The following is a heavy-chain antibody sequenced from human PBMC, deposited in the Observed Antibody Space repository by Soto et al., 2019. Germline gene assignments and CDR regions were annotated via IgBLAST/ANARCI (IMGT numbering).Heavy chain of an antibody. V-gene: IGHV4-59*08. J-gene: IGHJ4*02. CDR2: IYYSGST. CDR3: ARRYGDCFDY. D-gene: IGHD4-17*01. CDR1: GGSISSYY. Sequence: SETLSLTCTVSGGSISSYYWSWIRQPPGKGLEWIGYIYYSGSTNYNPSLKSRVTISVDTSKNQFSLKLSSVTAADTAVYYCARRYGDCFDYWGQGTLVTV.